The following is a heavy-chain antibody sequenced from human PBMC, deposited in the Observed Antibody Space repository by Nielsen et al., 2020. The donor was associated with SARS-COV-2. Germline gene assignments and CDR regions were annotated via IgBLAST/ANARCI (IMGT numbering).Heavy chain of an antibody. Sequence: GGSLRLSCAASGFTFSSYAMSWVRQAPGKGLEWISAISDSGGSTYYADSVKGRFTISRDNSKNTLDLQINSLRAEDTAVYYCAKSTRTGTYYGMDVWGQGTTVTVSS. CDR1: GFTFSSYA. CDR3: AKSTRTGTYYGMDV. D-gene: IGHD2-2*01. CDR2: ISDSGGST. J-gene: IGHJ6*02. V-gene: IGHV3-23*01.